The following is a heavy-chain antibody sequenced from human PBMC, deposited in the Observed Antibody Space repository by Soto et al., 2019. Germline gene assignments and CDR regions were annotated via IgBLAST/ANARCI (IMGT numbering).Heavy chain of an antibody. D-gene: IGHD5-18*01. J-gene: IGHJ6*02. Sequence: PGGSLRLSCAASGFTVCSKYMSWVRQAPGKGLEWVSSISSSSSYIYYADSVKGRFTISRDNAKNSLYLQMKSLRAEDTAVYYCASLDVDTAMDLYYYYYGMDVWGQGTTVTVSS. CDR1: GFTVCSKY. CDR3: ASLDVDTAMDLYYYYYGMDV. V-gene: IGHV3-21*01. CDR2: ISSSSSYI.